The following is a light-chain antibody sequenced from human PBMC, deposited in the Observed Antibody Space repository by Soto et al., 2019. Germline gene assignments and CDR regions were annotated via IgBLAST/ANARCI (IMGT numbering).Light chain of an antibody. V-gene: IGKV4-1*01. Sequence: DIVMTQSPDSLAVSLGERATINCKSSQSVLHSSNNKNYLAWYQQKPGQPPKLLIYGASTRESGVPDRFSGSGSGTDFTLTISSLQAEDVEVYYCQQYYSTPPTFGQGTKLEIK. J-gene: IGKJ2*01. CDR3: QQYYSTPPT. CDR2: GAS. CDR1: QSVLHSSNNKNY.